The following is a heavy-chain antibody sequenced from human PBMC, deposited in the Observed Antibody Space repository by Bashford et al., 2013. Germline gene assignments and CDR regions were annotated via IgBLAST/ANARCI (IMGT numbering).Heavy chain of an antibody. Sequence: VASVKVSCKASGYTFTSYGFSWVRQAPGQGLEWMGWVSAYNDNTNYAQKFQGRVTMTTDTSTSTVYMELRSLRSDDTAVYYCARADYSFYGGGRGTYYQHHFDYWGQGTLVTVSS. V-gene: IGHV1-18*01. CDR1: GYTFTSYG. CDR2: VSAYNDNT. CDR3: ARADYSFYGGGRGTYYQHHFDY. J-gene: IGHJ4*02. D-gene: IGHD2-2*01.